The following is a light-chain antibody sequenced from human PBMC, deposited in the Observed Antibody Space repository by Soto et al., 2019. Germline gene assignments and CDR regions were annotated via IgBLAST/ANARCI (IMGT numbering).Light chain of an antibody. CDR3: QQYSSFYS. CDR2: DAS. Sequence: DIQMTQSPSTLSASVGDRVTITCRARQSISSWLAWYQQKPGKAPKLLIYDASSLESGVPSRFSGSGSGTEFTLTLSSLQPVDFATYYCQQYSSFYSFGQGTKLEIK. V-gene: IGKV1-5*01. CDR1: QSISSW. J-gene: IGKJ2*03.